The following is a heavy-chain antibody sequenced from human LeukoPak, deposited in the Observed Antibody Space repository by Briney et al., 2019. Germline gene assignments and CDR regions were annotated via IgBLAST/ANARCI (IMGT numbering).Heavy chain of an antibody. D-gene: IGHD6-13*01. V-gene: IGHV4-61*05. CDR3: ARVPRVAAGRWFDP. J-gene: IGHJ5*02. CDR1: GDSISTSKSY. Sequence: PSETLSLTCTVSGDSISTSKSYWGWIRQPPLKGLEWIGYIYYSGSTNYNPSLKSRVTISVDTSKNQFSLKLSSVTAADTAVYYCARVPRVAAGRWFDPWGQGTLVTVSS. CDR2: IYYSGST.